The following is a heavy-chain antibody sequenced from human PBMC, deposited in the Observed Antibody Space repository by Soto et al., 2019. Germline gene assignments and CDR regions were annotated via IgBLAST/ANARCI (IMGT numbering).Heavy chain of an antibody. J-gene: IGHJ6*02. Sequence: GGSLRLSCAASGFTFSSYGMHWVRQAPGKGLEWVAVISYDGSNKYYADSVKGRFTISRDNSKNTLYLQMNSLRAEDTAVYYCAYDFWSGYFGFWDYYGMDVWGQGTTVTVSS. CDR2: ISYDGSNK. CDR1: GFTFSSYG. V-gene: IGHV3-30*03. D-gene: IGHD3-3*01. CDR3: AYDFWSGYFGFWDYYGMDV.